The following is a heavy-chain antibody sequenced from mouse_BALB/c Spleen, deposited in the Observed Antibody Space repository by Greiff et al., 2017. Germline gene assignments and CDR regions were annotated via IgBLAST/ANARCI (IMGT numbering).Heavy chain of an antibody. CDR2: ISSGGST. J-gene: IGHJ2*01. D-gene: IGHD1-1*01. CDR1: GFTFSSYA. V-gene: IGHV5-6-5*01. CDR3: ARGVYYGSSLDY. Sequence: EVKLVESGGGLVKPGGSLKLSCAASGFTFSSYAMSWVRQTPEKRLEWVASISSGGSTYYPDSVKGRFTISRDNARNILYLQMSSLRSEDTAMYYCARGVYYGSSLDYWGQGTTLTVSS.